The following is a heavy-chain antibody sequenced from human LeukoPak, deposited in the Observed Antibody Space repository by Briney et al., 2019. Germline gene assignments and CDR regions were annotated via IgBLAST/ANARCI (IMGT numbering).Heavy chain of an antibody. CDR1: GLSFSSYS. CDR2: ISYDGSDE. V-gene: IGHV3-30*04. Sequence: GGSLRLSCVASGLSFSSYSMHWVRQAPGKGLEWVGVISYDGSDEYYTDSVKGRFTIPRDNSKNTVYLQMNSLRADDTAVYYCARDFTPEWFDIHWGQGTLVTVS. D-gene: IGHD3-3*01. J-gene: IGHJ4*02. CDR3: ARDFTPEWFDIH.